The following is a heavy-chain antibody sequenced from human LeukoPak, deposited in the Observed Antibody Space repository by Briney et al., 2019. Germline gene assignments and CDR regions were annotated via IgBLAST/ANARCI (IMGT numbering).Heavy chain of an antibody. Sequence: PGGSLRLSCVASGFTFGDYYMGWIRQAPGKGLEWISYITNNGGAIFYGDSLKGRLTIFRDNAKKSLYLQMNSLRPDDTALYYCARALADSRGYYLGFDYWGQGTLVTVSS. CDR1: GFTFGDYY. D-gene: IGHD3-22*01. J-gene: IGHJ4*02. CDR3: ARALADSRGYYLGFDY. CDR2: ITNNGGAI. V-gene: IGHV3-11*04.